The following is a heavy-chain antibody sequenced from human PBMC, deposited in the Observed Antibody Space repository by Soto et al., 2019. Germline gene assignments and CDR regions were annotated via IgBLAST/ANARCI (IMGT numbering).Heavy chain of an antibody. CDR2: INAGNGNT. J-gene: IGHJ6*02. CDR3: ARGRAVTPYYYYGMDG. CDR1: GYTFTSYA. D-gene: IGHD4-4*01. Sequence: ASVKVSCKASGYTFTSYAMHWVRQAPGQRLEWMGWINAGNGNTKYSQKFQGRVTITRDTSASTAYMELSSLRSEDTAVYYCARGRAVTPYYYYGMDGWGQGTTVTVSS. V-gene: IGHV1-3*01.